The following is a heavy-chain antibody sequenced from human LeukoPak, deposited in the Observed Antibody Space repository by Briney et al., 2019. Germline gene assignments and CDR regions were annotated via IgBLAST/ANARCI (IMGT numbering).Heavy chain of an antibody. J-gene: IGHJ6*04. D-gene: IGHD3-10*02. Sequence: GGSLRLSCTASGLTVSSNYMSWVRQAPGKGLEWVSEIYSDGTTYYADSVKGRFTISRDNAKNSLYLQMNSLRAEDTAVYYCAELGITMIGGVWGKGTTVTISS. V-gene: IGHV3-53*01. CDR1: GLTVSSNY. CDR2: IYSDGTT. CDR3: AELGITMIGGV.